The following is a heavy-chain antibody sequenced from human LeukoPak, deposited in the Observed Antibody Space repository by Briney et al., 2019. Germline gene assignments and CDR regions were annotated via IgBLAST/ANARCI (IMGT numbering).Heavy chain of an antibody. J-gene: IGHJ3*02. D-gene: IGHD5-18*01. CDR2: IYYNGAT. CDR3: ARGSAGTAMVPGGRAFDM. V-gene: IGHV4-39*01. CDR1: GASTSSISFY. Sequence: SETLSLTCAVSGASTSSISFYWGWIRQPPGSRLEWIANIYYNGATYYNPSLKSRVTISMETSENQCSLKLSSVTAADTAVYYCARGSAGTAMVPGGRAFDMWGQGTMVTVSS.